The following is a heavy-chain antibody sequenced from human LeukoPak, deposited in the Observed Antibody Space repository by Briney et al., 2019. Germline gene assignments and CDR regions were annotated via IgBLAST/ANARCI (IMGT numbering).Heavy chain of an antibody. CDR2: ISWNSGSI. V-gene: IGHV3-9*01. Sequence: GGSLRLSCAASGFTFDDYAMHWVRQAPGKGLEWVSGISWNSGSIGYADSVKGRFTISRDNAKNSLYLQMNSLRAEDTALYYCTRVPLDGALINFDYWGQGTLVTVSP. CDR3: TRVPLDGALINFDY. CDR1: GFTFDDYA. D-gene: IGHD3-16*01. J-gene: IGHJ4*02.